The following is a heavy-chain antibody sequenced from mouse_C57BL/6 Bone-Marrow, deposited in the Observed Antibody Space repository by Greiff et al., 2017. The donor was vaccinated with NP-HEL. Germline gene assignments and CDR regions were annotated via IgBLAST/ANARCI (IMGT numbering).Heavy chain of an antibody. D-gene: IGHD1-1*01. CDR2: IDPANGNT. CDR3: ALYYYGSSYPDWYFDV. V-gene: IGHV14-3*01. CDR1: GFNIKNTY. J-gene: IGHJ1*03. Sequence: EVQLHQSVAELVRPGASVKLSCTASGFNIKNTYMHWVKQRPEQGLEWIGRIDPANGNTKYAPKFQGKATITADTSSNTAYLQLSSLTSEDTAIYYCALYYYGSSYPDWYFDVWGTGTTVTVSS.